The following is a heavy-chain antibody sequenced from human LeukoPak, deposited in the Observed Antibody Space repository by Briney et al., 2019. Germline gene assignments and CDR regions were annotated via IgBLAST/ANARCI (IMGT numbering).Heavy chain of an antibody. V-gene: IGHV3-48*03. Sequence: GGSLRLSCAASGFTLSNHEINWVRQAPGKGLEWVSYISGSGRSHIYYADSVKGRFTLSRDNAKNSLYLQMNSLRAEDTAIYYCARETPNCGGDCFDYWGQGTLVTVSS. CDR2: ISGSGRSHI. J-gene: IGHJ4*02. CDR1: GFTLSNHE. D-gene: IGHD2-21*02. CDR3: ARETPNCGGDCFDY.